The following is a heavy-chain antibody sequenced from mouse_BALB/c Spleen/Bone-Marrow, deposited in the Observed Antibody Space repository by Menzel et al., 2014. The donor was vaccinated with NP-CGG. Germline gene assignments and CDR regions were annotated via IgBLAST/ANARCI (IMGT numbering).Heavy chain of an antibody. CDR2: INTYTGEP. CDR3: ARSGYLRRDFDY. J-gene: IGHJ2*01. V-gene: IGHV9-3-1*01. D-gene: IGHD3-2*02. CDR1: GYTFTNYG. Sequence: LEESGPELKKPGETVKISCKASGYTFTNYGMNWVKQAPGKGLKWMDWINTYTGEPTYADDFKGRFAFSLETSASTAYLQINNLKNEDTATYFCARSGYLRRDFDYWGQGTTLTVSS.